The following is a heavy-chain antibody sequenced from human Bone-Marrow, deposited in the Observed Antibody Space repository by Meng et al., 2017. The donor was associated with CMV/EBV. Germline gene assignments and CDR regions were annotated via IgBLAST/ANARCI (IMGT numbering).Heavy chain of an antibody. CDR1: GGTFSSYT. CDR2: IIPILGIT. V-gene: IGHV1-69*02. D-gene: IGHD3-3*01. Sequence: SVKVSCKASGGTFSSYTISWVRQAPGQGLEWMGRIIPILGITNYAQKFQGRVTITADKSTSTAYMELSRLRSDDTAVYYCARGRITIFGVVIIPYFDYWGQGTLVTVSS. J-gene: IGHJ4*02. CDR3: ARGRITIFGVVIIPYFDY.